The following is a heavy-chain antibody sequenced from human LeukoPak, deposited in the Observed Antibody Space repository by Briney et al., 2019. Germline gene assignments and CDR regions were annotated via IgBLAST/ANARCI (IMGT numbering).Heavy chain of an antibody. D-gene: IGHD2-2*02. CDR1: GYTFTGYY. CDR3: ARDRPGRYCSSHSCYTASPFDP. J-gene: IGHJ5*02. V-gene: IGHV1-2*02. CDR2: INPNSGGT. Sequence: GASVKVSCTASGYTFTGYYMHWVRQAPGQGLECMGWINPNSGGTNYAQKFQGRVTMTRDTSISTAYMELSSLRSEDTAVYYCARDRPGRYCSSHSCYTASPFDPWGQGTLVIVSS.